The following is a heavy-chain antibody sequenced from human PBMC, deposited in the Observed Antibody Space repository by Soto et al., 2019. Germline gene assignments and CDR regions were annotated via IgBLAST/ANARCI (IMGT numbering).Heavy chain of an antibody. V-gene: IGHV1-18*01. CDR1: GYTFTRYG. CDR3: ARDVGQQLFDY. CDR2: ISGYDGST. J-gene: IGHJ4*02. Sequence: GASVKVSCKTSGYTFTRYGISWVRQAPGQGLEWMGWISGYDGSTNYAQKLQDRVSMTTDTSTSTAYMELRSLRSDDTAVYYCARDVGQQLFDYWGQGTLVTVSS. D-gene: IGHD6-13*01.